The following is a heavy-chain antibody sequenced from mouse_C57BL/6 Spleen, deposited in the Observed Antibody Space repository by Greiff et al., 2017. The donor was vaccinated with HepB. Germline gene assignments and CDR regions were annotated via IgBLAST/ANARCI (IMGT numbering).Heavy chain of an antibody. V-gene: IGHV1-26*01. CDR2: INPNNGGT. D-gene: IGHD3-2*02. CDR3: ARRSSGYYYAMDY. J-gene: IGHJ4*01. CDR1: GYTFTDYY. Sequence: EVQLQQSGPELVKPGASVKISCKASGYTFTDYYMNWVKQSHGKSLEWIGDINPNNGGTSYNQKFKGKATLTVDKSSSTAYMGLRSLTSEDSAVYYCARRSSGYYYAMDYWGQGTSVTVSS.